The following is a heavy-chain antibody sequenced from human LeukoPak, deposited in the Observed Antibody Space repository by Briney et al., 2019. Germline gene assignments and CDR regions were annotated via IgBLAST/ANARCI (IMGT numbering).Heavy chain of an antibody. CDR2: IYYSGST. Sequence: SETLSLTCTISGGSISSYYWSWIRQPPGKGLEWIGYIYYSGSTNYNPSLKSRVTISVDTSKNQFSLKLSSVTAADTAVYYCARVGSYSSSFTFDYWGQGTLVTVSS. CDR1: GGSISSYY. D-gene: IGHD6-13*01. V-gene: IGHV4-59*01. J-gene: IGHJ4*02. CDR3: ARVGSYSSSFTFDY.